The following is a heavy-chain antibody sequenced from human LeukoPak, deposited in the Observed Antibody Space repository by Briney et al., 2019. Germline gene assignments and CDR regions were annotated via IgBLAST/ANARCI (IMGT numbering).Heavy chain of an antibody. J-gene: IGHJ4*02. CDR3: ARRLSGGSDY. D-gene: IGHD6-19*01. V-gene: IGHV3-72*01. CDR1: GLTFSDHY. Sequence: GGSLRLSCAASGLTFSDHYMDWVRQAPGKGLEWVGRSRNKANSYTTEYAASVKGRFTISRDDSKNSLYLQMNSLKTEDTAVYYCARRLSGGSDYWGQGTLVTVSS. CDR2: SRNKANSYTT.